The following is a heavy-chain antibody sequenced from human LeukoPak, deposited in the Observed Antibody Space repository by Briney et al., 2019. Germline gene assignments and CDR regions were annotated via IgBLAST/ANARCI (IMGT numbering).Heavy chain of an antibody. CDR1: GGSVYTSDYY. J-gene: IGHJ4*02. V-gene: IGHV4-39*07. CDR3: ARVFDS. CDR2: IFYTGKT. Sequence: SETLCLTCTVSGGSVYTSDYYWGWVRQPPRKGPEWIGDIFYTGKTNYNPSLKSRVSISIDTSKNQFSLKLTSVTAAGTAVYYCARVFDSWGQGTLVTVSS.